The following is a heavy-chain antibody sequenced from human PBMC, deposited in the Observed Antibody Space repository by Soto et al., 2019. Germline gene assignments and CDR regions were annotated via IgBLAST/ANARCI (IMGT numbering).Heavy chain of an antibody. J-gene: IGHJ4*02. Sequence: AGCLRLSSAACGVTFSGSAIHWFRQASGKGLEWVGRMRSKANSYATAYAASVKGRFTISRDDSKNTAYLQMNSLKTEDTAVYYCTRRPYCSGGSCPFDYWGQGTLVTV. D-gene: IGHD2-15*01. CDR1: GVTFSGSA. CDR3: TRRPYCSGGSCPFDY. CDR2: MRSKANSYAT. V-gene: IGHV3-73*01.